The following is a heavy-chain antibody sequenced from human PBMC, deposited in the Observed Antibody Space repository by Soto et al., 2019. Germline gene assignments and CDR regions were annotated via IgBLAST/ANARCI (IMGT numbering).Heavy chain of an antibody. CDR3: VGDVGHYYDSSPAGHFDY. J-gene: IGHJ4*02. V-gene: IGHV4-61*01. Sequence: SETLSLTCSVSGASVSSGSYYWSWIRQPPGKGLEWIGYIYYSGRINYNPSLKSRVTISEDTSKNQFSLKLSSVTAADTAVYYCVGDVGHYYDSSPAGHFDYWGQGTLVTVSS. D-gene: IGHD3-22*01. CDR1: GASVSSGSYY. CDR2: IYYSGRI.